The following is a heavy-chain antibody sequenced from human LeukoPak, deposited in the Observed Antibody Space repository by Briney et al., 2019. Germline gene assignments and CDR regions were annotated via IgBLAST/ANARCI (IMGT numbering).Heavy chain of an antibody. V-gene: IGHV4-39*07. CDR2: IYYSGTT. CDR1: GGSISSSSYY. CDR3: AREIWMEYSVNAFDI. Sequence: PSETLSLTCTVSGGSISSSSYYWGWIRQPPGKGLEWIGSIYYSGTTYYNPSLKSRVTISVETSKNQLSLKLSSVTAADTAVYYCAREIWMEYSVNAFDIWGQGTMVTVSS. J-gene: IGHJ3*02. D-gene: IGHD2/OR15-2a*01.